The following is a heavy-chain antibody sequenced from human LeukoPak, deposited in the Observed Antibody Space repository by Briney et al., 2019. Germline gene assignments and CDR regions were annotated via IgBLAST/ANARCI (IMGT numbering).Heavy chain of an antibody. V-gene: IGHV3-7*01. D-gene: IGHD5-24*01. CDR3: AKGTRVGWAY. CDR2: IKQDGSEK. J-gene: IGHJ4*02. Sequence: GGSLRLSCAASGFTFSSYWMSWVRQAPGKGLEWVANIKQDGSEKYYVDSVKGRFTISRDNSKNTLYLQMNSLRAEDTAVYYCAKGTRVGWAYWGQGTLVTVSS. CDR1: GFTFSSYW.